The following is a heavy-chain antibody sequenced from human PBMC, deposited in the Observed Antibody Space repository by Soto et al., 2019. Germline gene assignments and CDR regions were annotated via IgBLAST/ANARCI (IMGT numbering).Heavy chain of an antibody. CDR3: ARGMSGESRQLVEFDY. V-gene: IGHV4-34*01. Sequence: SETLSLTCAVYGGSFSGYYWSWIRQPPGKGLEWIGEINHSGSTNYNPSLKSRVTISVDTSKNQFSLKLSSVTAADTAVYYCARGMSGESRQLVEFDYWGQGTLVTVSS. J-gene: IGHJ4*02. CDR1: GGSFSGYY. CDR2: INHSGST. D-gene: IGHD6-6*01.